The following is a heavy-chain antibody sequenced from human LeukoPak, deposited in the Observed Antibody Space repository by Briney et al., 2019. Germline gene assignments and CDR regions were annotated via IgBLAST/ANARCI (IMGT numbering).Heavy chain of an antibody. J-gene: IGHJ4*02. D-gene: IGHD4-17*01. CDR3: ARAPAVTNPPFDY. V-gene: IGHV4-4*02. CDR1: GGSISSSNW. CDR2: IYYSGST. Sequence: SGTLSLTCAVSGGSISSSNWWSWVRQPPGKGLEWIGYIYYSGSTNYNPSLKSRDTISVDTSKNQFSLKLSSVTAADTAVYYCARAPAVTNPPFDYWGQGTLVTVSS.